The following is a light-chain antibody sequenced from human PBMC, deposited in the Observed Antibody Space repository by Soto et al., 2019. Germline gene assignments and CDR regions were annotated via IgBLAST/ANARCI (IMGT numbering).Light chain of an antibody. CDR2: DAS. CDR1: QSVSTR. V-gene: IGKV3-20*01. J-gene: IGKJ5*01. Sequence: EIVLTQSPVTLSLSPGDRATLSCRASQSVSTRLAWYQQKPGEAPRLLISDASIRAAGIPDRFSGSGSGTDFTLTISRLKSEDFALYYCQQYVVGATLTFGRGTRLESK. CDR3: QQYVVGATLT.